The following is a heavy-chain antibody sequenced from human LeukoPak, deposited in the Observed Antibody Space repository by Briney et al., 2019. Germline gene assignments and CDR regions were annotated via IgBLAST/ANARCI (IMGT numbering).Heavy chain of an antibody. J-gene: IGHJ6*02. D-gene: IGHD2-2*01. CDR1: GGSISSYY. V-gene: IGHV4-59*08. CDR3: ARLRLGYCSSTSCYSPYYYYYYGMDV. CDR2: IYYSGST. Sequence: PSETLSLTCTVSGGSISSYYWSWIRQPPGKGLEWIGYIYYSGSTNYNPSLKSRVTISVDTSKNQFSLKLSSVTAADTAVYYCARLRLGYCSSTSCYSPYYYYYYGMDVWGQGTTVTVSS.